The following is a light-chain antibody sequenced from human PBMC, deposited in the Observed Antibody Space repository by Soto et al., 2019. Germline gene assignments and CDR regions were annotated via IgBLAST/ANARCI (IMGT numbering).Light chain of an antibody. CDR1: QSVSGN. Sequence: EIVMTQSPATLSVSPGERATLSCRASQSVSGNLAGYQQKPGQAPRLLIYGASTRATGIPARFSGSGSVTEFTLTVSSLQSEDFAVYYCQQYNNWPPTFGQGTKVEIK. CDR3: QQYNNWPPT. CDR2: GAS. J-gene: IGKJ1*01. V-gene: IGKV3D-15*01.